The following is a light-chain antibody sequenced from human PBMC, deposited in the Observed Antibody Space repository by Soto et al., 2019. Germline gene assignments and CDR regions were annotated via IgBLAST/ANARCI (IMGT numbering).Light chain of an antibody. J-gene: IGKJ1*01. V-gene: IGKV3-15*01. CDR2: GAS. CDR3: QQYGSSGT. Sequence: EIVMTQSPATLSVSPGERATLSCRAGQNIHTNLAWYQQKPGQAPRLLFYGASTGATGLPARFSGSGSGTDFTPTISRLEPEDFAVYYCQQYGSSGTFGQGTKVDIK. CDR1: QNIHTN.